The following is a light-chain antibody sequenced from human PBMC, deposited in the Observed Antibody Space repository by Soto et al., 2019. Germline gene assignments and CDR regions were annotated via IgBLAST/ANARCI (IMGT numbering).Light chain of an antibody. Sequence: PGERATLSCRASQSVSSNNLAWYQHKPGQPPRLLIYVASRRATGIPDRFSGSGSGTEFTLTITRLEPEDFAVYYCQKHRSGPWTFGQGTKVEIK. CDR1: QSVSSNN. J-gene: IGKJ1*01. V-gene: IGKV3-20*01. CDR3: QKHRSGPWT. CDR2: VAS.